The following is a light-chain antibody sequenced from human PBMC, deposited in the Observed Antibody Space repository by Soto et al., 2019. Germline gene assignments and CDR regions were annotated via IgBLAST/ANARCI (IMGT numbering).Light chain of an antibody. J-gene: IGLJ1*01. CDR2: QVT. CDR1: TRDIAGYNY. V-gene: IGLV2-14*01. CDR3: TSFSSSTSLYV. Sequence: QSALTQPASVSGSLGQSITISCTGTTRDIAGYNYISWYQLLPGKAPKLMIYQVTIRPSGISNRFPGSKSGNTASLTISGLQAEDEADYYCTSFSSSTSLYVFGTGTKVTVL.